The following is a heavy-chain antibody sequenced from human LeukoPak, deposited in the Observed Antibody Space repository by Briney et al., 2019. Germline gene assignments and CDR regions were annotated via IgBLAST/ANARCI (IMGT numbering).Heavy chain of an antibody. J-gene: IGHJ6*03. V-gene: IGHV3-30*01. CDR1: GFTFSNFA. CDR2: ISYDGGKK. CDR3: ARAYYDFNYYYMDV. Sequence: GGSLRLSCAASGFTFSNFAMHWVRQAPGKGLEWVAFISYDGGKKYYADSVKGRFTISRDNSKNTVYFQMNSLRAEDTAVYYCARAYYDFNYYYMDVWGKGTTVTVSS. D-gene: IGHD3-3*01.